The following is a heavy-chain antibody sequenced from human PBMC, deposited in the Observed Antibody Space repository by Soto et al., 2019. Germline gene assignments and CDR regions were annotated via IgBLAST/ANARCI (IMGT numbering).Heavy chain of an antibody. J-gene: IGHJ4*02. CDR1: GFTVSRNH. V-gene: IGHV3-53*01. CDR3: AGYGGNSV. CDR2: ISNDAST. Sequence: GGSLRLSCAVSGFTVSRNHVTWVRQATGQGLQWVSRISNDASTHYVDSVKGRFTISRDNSRNTVFLQMNSLRVEDTAVYYCAGYGGNSVWGQGALVTVS. D-gene: IGHD4-17*01.